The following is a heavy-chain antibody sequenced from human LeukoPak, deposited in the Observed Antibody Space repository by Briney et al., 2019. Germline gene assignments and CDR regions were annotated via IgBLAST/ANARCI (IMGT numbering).Heavy chain of an antibody. J-gene: IGHJ4*02. Sequence: PGGSLRLSCAASGFTFSSYAMSWVRQPPGKGLEWVSAISGSGGSTYYAASVKGRFTISRDNSKNTLYLQMNSLRAEDTAVYYCAKPKYCSSTSCSDFFDYWGQGTLVTVSS. CDR3: AKPKYCSSTSCSDFFDY. CDR1: GFTFSSYA. CDR2: ISGSGGST. V-gene: IGHV3-23*01. D-gene: IGHD2-2*01.